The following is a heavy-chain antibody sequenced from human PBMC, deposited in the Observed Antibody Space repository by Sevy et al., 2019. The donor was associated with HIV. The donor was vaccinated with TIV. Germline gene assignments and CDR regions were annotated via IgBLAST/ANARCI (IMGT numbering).Heavy chain of an antibody. CDR1: GFTLTNEF. CDR3: ARVGYCRGGTCFSGFYYAMDI. CDR2: VYSGGAT. V-gene: IGHV3-53*01. D-gene: IGHD2-15*01. Sequence: GGCLRLSCAVSGFTLTNEFFSWVRQAPGKGLEWVAVVYSGGATYYAYSVKGRFTISRDKSKKTLYLHMKSLRAGDTAVYYCARVGYCRGGTCFSGFYYAMDIWGHGTTVTVSS. J-gene: IGHJ6*02.